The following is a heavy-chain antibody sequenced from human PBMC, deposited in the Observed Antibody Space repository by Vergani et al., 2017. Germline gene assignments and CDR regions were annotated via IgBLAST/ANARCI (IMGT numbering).Heavy chain of an antibody. V-gene: IGHV3-23*01. CDR1: GFTFSTYA. Sequence: EVQLLESGGSLKQPGGSVRLSCAASGFTFSTYAMHWVRQAPGKGLEWVSALTGGGGSTYYADSFKGRFSISRDNSRDTLYLQMNSLRPEDTATYYCVKDAGSYEKFFDSWGQGTLVTVSS. D-gene: IGHD1-26*01. J-gene: IGHJ4*02. CDR2: LTGGGGST. CDR3: VKDAGSYEKFFDS.